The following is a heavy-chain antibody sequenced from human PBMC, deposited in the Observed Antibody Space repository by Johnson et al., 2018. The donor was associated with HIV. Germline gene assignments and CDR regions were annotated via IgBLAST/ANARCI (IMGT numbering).Heavy chain of an antibody. V-gene: IGHV3-30-3*01. CDR2: ISYDGSNK. CDR3: ANLGDYSGNNGFDI. J-gene: IGHJ3*02. Sequence: QVQLVESGGGLVQPGGSLRLSCAASGFTFSSYAMHWVRQAPGKGLEWVAVISYDGSNKYYADSVKGRFTISRDNSKNTMYLQMNSLRTEDTAVYYCANLGDYSGNNGFDIWGRGTMVTVSS. CDR1: GFTFSSYA. D-gene: IGHD4-23*01.